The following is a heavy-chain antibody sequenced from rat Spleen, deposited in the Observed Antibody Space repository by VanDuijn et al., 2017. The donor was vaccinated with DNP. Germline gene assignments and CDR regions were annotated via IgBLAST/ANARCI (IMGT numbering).Heavy chain of an antibody. Sequence: EVQLVESGGDLVQPGRSMKLSCGASGLTFSNADMAWVRQAPTRGLEWVASISSSGDNTYYRDSVKGRFTISRDNAKSNLYLQMNSLKSEDTATYYCASTVVTLFDYWGQGVMVTVSS. D-gene: IGHD1-1*01. J-gene: IGHJ2*01. CDR1: GLTFSNAD. V-gene: IGHV5-25*01. CDR3: ASTVVTLFDY. CDR2: ISSSGDNT.